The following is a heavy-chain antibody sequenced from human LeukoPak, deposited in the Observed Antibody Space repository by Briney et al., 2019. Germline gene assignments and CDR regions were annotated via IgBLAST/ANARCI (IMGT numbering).Heavy chain of an antibody. CDR3: ARTARIAATVGDYFDY. D-gene: IGHD6-13*01. V-gene: IGHV1-3*01. Sequence: ASVKVSCKASGNTFTSHAIHWVRQAPGQRPEWMGWINAGSGDTKCSQNLEGRVTITRDTSASTAYMELSSLKSEDTAVYYCARTARIAATVGDYFDYWGQGTLVTVSS. CDR2: INAGSGDT. CDR1: GNTFTSHA. J-gene: IGHJ4*02.